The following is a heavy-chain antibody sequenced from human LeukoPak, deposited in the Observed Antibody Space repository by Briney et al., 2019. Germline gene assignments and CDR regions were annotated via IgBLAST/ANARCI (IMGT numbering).Heavy chain of an antibody. CDR1: GFTFSSYW. CDR3: AREDCSGTSCYSFDY. V-gene: IGHV3-74*01. CDR2: INSDGSST. D-gene: IGHD2-2*01. J-gene: IGHJ4*02. Sequence: PGGSLRLSCAASGFTFSSYWMHWVRQAPGKGLVWVSRINSDGSSTTYADSVKGRFTISRDNAKNTLYLQMNSLRAEDTAVYYCAREDCSGTSCYSFDYWGQGTLVTVSS.